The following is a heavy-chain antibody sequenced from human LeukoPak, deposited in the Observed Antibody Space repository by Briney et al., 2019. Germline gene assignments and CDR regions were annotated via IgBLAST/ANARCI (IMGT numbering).Heavy chain of an antibody. J-gene: IGHJ4*02. V-gene: IGHV1-2*02. CDR2: ITPSGGT. Sequence: ASVKVSCKASGYTFTSYAMLWVRQAPGQGLEWMGWITPSGGTNYPQKFQGRVAITRDTSITTAYMDLSRLTSDDTAVYYCARDRYGDGFAHFDYWGQGALVTVSS. CDR1: GYTFTSYA. CDR3: ARDRYGDGFAHFDY. D-gene: IGHD5-24*01.